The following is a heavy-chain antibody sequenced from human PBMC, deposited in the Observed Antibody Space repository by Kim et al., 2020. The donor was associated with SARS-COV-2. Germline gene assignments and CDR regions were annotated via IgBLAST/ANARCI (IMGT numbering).Heavy chain of an antibody. D-gene: IGHD3-22*01. J-gene: IGHJ5*02. CDR3: AKSLSTHYYQNNWFDP. Sequence: GGSLRLSCAASGFTFSSYWMSWVRQAPGKGLEWVANIKQDGSEKYYVDSVKGRFTISRDNAKNSLYLQMNSLRAEDTAVYYCAKSLSTHYYQNNWFDPWGQGTLVTVSS. CDR2: IKQDGSEK. CDR1: GFTFSSYW. V-gene: IGHV3-7*01.